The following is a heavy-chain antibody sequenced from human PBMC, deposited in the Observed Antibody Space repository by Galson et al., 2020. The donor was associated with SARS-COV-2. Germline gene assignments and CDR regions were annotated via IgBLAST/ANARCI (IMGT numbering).Heavy chain of an antibody. D-gene: IGHD4-17*01. Sequence: SLKISCAASGFTFDDYAMHWVRQAPGKGLEWVSGISWNSGSIGYADSVKGRFTISRDNAKNSLYLQMNSLRAEDTALYYCAKDRVHDYGDSGFDPWGQGTLVTVSS. CDR1: GFTFDDYA. J-gene: IGHJ5*02. CDR3: AKDRVHDYGDSGFDP. V-gene: IGHV3-9*01. CDR2: ISWNSGSI.